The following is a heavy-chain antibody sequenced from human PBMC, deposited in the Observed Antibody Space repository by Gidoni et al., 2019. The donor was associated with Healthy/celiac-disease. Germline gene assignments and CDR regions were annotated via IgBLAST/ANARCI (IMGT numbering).Heavy chain of an antibody. CDR1: GWTFRSHW. D-gene: IGHD1-26*01. Sequence: EVQLVESGGGLVQPGGSRRNSCAACGWTFRSHWLSWVRQAPGKGLEVVANLKHDGSEKYYVDSVKGRFTISRDNAKNSLYLQMNSLRAEDTAVYYCASWGYSGSYFVDYYFDYWGQGTLVTVSS. CDR2: LKHDGSEK. V-gene: IGHV3-7*03. J-gene: IGHJ4*02. CDR3: ASWGYSGSYFVDYYFDY.